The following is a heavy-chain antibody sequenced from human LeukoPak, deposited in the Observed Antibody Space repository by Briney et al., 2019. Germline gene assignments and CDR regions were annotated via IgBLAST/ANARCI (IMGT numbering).Heavy chain of an antibody. CDR1: GFTFSSYW. V-gene: IGHV3-7*01. J-gene: IGHJ1*01. Sequence: GGSLRLSCAASGFTFSSYWMSWVRQAPGKGLEWVANIKQDGSEKYYVDSVKGRFTISRDNAKNSLYLQMNSLRAEDTAVYYCARDPNSGDWYGLVQFWGQGTPVTVSS. D-gene: IGHD2-21*02. CDR3: ARDPNSGDWYGLVQF. CDR2: IKQDGSEK.